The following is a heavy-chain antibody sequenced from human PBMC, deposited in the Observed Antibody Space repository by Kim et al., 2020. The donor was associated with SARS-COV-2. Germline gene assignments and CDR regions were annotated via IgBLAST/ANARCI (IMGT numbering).Heavy chain of an antibody. D-gene: IGHD3-10*01. CDR1: GFTFNSNG. CDR2: ISRDGGSV. Sequence: GGSLRLSCAASGFTFNSNGMHWVRQAPGKGLEWVSGISRDGGSVDYADSVKGRFTISRDNAKNSLYLQMNSLKTEDTAFYYCARDFGRGDGGWGGFGLWGQGTRVPVPS. V-gene: IGHV3-9*01. J-gene: IGHJ4*02. CDR3: ARDFGRGDGGWGGFGL.